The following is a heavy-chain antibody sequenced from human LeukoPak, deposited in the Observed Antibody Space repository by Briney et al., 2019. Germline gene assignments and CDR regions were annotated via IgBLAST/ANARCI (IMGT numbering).Heavy chain of an antibody. Sequence: SETLSLTCTVSGGSISSGGYYWSWIRQHPGKGLEWIGYIYYSGSTYYNPSLKGRVTISVDTSKNQFSLKVSSVTAADTAVYYCARDAALAGSPLDYWGQGTLVTVSS. CDR1: GGSISSGGYY. CDR2: IYYSGST. D-gene: IGHD2-15*01. V-gene: IGHV4-31*03. CDR3: ARDAALAGSPLDY. J-gene: IGHJ4*02.